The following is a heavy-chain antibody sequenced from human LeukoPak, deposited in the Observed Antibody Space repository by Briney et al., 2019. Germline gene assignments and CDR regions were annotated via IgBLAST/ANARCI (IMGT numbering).Heavy chain of an antibody. Sequence: ASVKVSCKASGYTFTSYAMHWVRQAPGQRLEWMGWINAGNGNTKYSQKFQGRVTITRDTSASTAYMELSSLISEDTAVYYCARVGSTWGYYDILTGYQSPGNYYGMDVWGQGTTVTVSS. CDR3: ARVGSTWGYYDILTGYQSPGNYYGMDV. CDR1: GYTFTSYA. V-gene: IGHV1-3*01. D-gene: IGHD3-9*01. J-gene: IGHJ6*02. CDR2: INAGNGNT.